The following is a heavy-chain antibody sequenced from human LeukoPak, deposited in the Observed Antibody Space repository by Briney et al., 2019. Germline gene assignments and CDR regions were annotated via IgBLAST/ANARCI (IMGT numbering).Heavy chain of an antibody. Sequence: ASVKVSCKASGYTFTGYYMHWVRQAPGQGLEWMGWINPNSGGTNYAQKFQGRVTMTRDTSISTAYMELSRLRSDDTAVYNCARDFRSRSSGYYVLGYWGQGTLVTVSS. J-gene: IGHJ4*02. CDR1: GYTFTGYY. CDR2: INPNSGGT. CDR3: ARDFRSRSSGYYVLGY. D-gene: IGHD3-22*01. V-gene: IGHV1-2*02.